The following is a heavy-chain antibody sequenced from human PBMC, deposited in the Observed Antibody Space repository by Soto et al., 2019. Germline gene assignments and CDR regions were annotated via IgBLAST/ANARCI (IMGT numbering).Heavy chain of an antibody. D-gene: IGHD3-10*01. J-gene: IGHJ6*02. Sequence: EVQLVESGGGLVQPGGSLRLSCAASGIPVSSNYMTWVRQAPGKGLEWMSVLHSGGDTYYANSVKGRFTISRHDSTNTLFLQMYSLTPEDTAVYYCARDGPYYYASRMDVWGQGTTVTVSS. CDR3: ARDGPYYYASRMDV. V-gene: IGHV3-53*04. CDR1: GIPVSSNY. CDR2: LHSGGDT.